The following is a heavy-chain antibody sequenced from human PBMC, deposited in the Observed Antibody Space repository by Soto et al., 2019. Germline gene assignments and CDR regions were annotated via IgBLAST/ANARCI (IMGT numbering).Heavy chain of an antibody. D-gene: IGHD3-3*01. Sequence: ILIIKAQGRGLEWVSVIYSGGSTYYADSVKGRFTISRDNSKNTLYLQMNSLRAEDTAVYYCARFLEWFFPPYYSG. V-gene: IGHV3-53*01. CDR2: IYSGGST. J-gene: IGHJ6*01. CDR3: ARFLEWFFPPYYSG.